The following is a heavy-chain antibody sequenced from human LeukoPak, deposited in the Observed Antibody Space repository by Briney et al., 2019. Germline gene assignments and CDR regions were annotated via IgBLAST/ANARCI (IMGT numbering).Heavy chain of an antibody. CDR1: GGSISSSGYY. CDR2: IYYTGST. D-gene: IGHD3-10*01. CDR3: ARRSYYYGSGSYYNPASYFDY. V-gene: IGHV4-39*01. J-gene: IGHJ4*02. Sequence: SETLSLTCIVSGGSISSSGYYWGWIRQPPEKGLEWIGSIYYTGSTYYNPSLKSRVTISVDTSKKQFSLKLSSVTAADTAVYYCARRSYYYGSGSYYNPASYFDYWGQGPLVTVSS.